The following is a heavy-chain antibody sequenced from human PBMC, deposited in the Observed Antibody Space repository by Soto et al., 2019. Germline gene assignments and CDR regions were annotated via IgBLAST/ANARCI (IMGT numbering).Heavy chain of an antibody. CDR2: ISAYNGNT. CDR1: GYTFTSYG. D-gene: IGHD3-9*01. V-gene: IGHV1-18*01. Sequence: AAVKVSCKASGYTFTSYGISWVRQAPGQGLEWMGWISAYNGNTNYAQKLQGRVTMTTDTSTSTAYMELRSLRSDDTAVYYCARVRRRLRYVDGNWFDPWGEGTLVTVSS. J-gene: IGHJ5*02. CDR3: ARVRRRLRYVDGNWFDP.